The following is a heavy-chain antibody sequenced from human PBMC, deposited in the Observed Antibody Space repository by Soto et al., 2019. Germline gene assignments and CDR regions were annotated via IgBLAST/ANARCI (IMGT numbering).Heavy chain of an antibody. Sequence: ASETLSLTCTVSGGSISSYYWSWIRQPPGKGLEWIGYIYYSGSTNYNPSLKSRVTISVDTSKNQFSLKLSSVTAADTAVYYCARELRTNAFDIWGQGTMVTVSS. D-gene: IGHD5-12*01. CDR1: GGSISSYY. CDR2: IYYSGST. CDR3: ARELRTNAFDI. J-gene: IGHJ3*02. V-gene: IGHV4-59*01.